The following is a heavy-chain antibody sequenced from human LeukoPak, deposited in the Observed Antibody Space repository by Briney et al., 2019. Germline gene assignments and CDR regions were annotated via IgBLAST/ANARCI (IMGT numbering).Heavy chain of an antibody. J-gene: IGHJ6*03. Sequence: ASVKVSCKASGYTFTSYYMHWVRQAPGQGLEWMGIINPSGGSTSYAQKFQGRVTMTRDMSTSTVYMELSSLRSEDTAVYYCARGAPTEYYYYYYMDVWGKGTTVTVSS. CDR3: ARGAPTEYYYYYYMDV. D-gene: IGHD1-26*01. V-gene: IGHV1-46*01. CDR1: GYTFTSYY. CDR2: INPSGGST.